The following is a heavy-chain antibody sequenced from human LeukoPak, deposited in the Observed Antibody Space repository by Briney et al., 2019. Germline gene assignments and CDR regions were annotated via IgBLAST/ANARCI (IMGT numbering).Heavy chain of an antibody. D-gene: IGHD6-13*01. Sequence: GGSLRLSCAASGFTFSSSGMHWVRQAPGKGLEWVAVIWSDGSNKYYADSVKGRFTISRDNSKNTLYLQMNSLRAEDTAMYYCARDLGAAAFDYWGQGTLVNVSS. CDR1: GFTFSSSG. V-gene: IGHV3-33*01. CDR3: ARDLGAAAFDY. J-gene: IGHJ4*02. CDR2: IWSDGSNK.